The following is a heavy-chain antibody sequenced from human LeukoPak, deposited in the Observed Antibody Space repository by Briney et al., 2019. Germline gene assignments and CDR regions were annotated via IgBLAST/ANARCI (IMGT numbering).Heavy chain of an antibody. Sequence: PGGSLRLSCAASGFTFSGSAMHWVRQASGKGLEWVGRIRSKANSYATAYAASVKGRFTISRDDSKNTAYLQMNSLKTEDTAVYYCTRRTSSGWYDYYYGMDAWGKGTTVTVSS. CDR2: IRSKANSYAT. CDR1: GFTFSGSA. J-gene: IGHJ6*04. D-gene: IGHD6-19*01. V-gene: IGHV3-73*01. CDR3: TRRTSSGWYDYYYGMDA.